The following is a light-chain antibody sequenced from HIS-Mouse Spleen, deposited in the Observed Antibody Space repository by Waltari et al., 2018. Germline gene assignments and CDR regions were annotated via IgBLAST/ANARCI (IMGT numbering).Light chain of an antibody. J-gene: IGLJ3*02. CDR1: SSDGGGYNY. CDR3: CSYAGSYTWV. V-gene: IGLV2-11*01. CDR2: DVS. Sequence: QSALTQPRSVSGSPGQSVTISCTGTSSDGGGYNYVSWYQQHPGKAPKLMIYDVSKRPSGVPDRVSGSKSGNTGSLTMFGLQAVDEADYSCCSYAGSYTWVFGGRTKLTVL.